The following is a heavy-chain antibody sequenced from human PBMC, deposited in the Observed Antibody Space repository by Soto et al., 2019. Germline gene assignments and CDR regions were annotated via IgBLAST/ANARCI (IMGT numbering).Heavy chain of an antibody. Sequence: SVKVSCKASGGTFSSYAISWVRQAPGQGLEWMGGIIPIFGTANYAQKFQGRVTITADESTSTAYMELSSLRSEDTAVYYCARDRVSRYYDSSGYYHTGFDYWGQGTLVTVSS. CDR2: IIPIFGTA. CDR3: ARDRVSRYYDSSGYYHTGFDY. D-gene: IGHD3-22*01. CDR1: GGTFSSYA. V-gene: IGHV1-69*13. J-gene: IGHJ4*02.